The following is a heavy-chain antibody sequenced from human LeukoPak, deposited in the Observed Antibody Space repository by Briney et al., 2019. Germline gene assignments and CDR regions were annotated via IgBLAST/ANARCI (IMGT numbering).Heavy chain of an antibody. D-gene: IGHD3-22*01. CDR1: GFTFSSYD. CDR2: IGTAGDT. V-gene: IGHV3-13*01. Sequence: GGSLRLSCAASGFTFSSYDVHWVRQATGKGLEWVSAIGTAGDTYYPGSVKGRFTISRENAKNSLYLQMNSLRAGDTAVYYCARSRRDYYDSSGPLSAFDIWGQGTMVTVSS. J-gene: IGHJ3*02. CDR3: ARSRRDYYDSSGPLSAFDI.